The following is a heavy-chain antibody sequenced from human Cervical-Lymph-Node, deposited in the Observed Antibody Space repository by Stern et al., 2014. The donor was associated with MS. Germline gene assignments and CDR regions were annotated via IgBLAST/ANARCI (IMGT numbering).Heavy chain of an antibody. Sequence: EVQLVQSGAELIRPGESLKISCKGSGFQFSIYWIAWVRQMPGKGLEGMGNIYPGDSETSYSPSFQGQVTMSADKSTSTAYLQWSSLNASDTAMYFCARQTTAWASDVWGQGTLVTVSS. J-gene: IGHJ4*02. CDR2: IYPGDSET. CDR1: GFQFSIYW. D-gene: IGHD1-14*01. CDR3: ARQTTAWASDV. V-gene: IGHV5-51*01.